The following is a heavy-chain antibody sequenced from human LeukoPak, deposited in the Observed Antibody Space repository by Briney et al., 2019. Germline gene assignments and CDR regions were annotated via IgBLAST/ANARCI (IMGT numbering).Heavy chain of an antibody. V-gene: IGHV3-7*01. Sequence: GGSLRLSCAASGFTFSSLWMTWVRQAPGKGLEWVATIKHDGSEKYYVDAVKGRFTISRDNAKNSLYLQMNSLRAEDTAVYYCASSGGIAVAGTPFYAFDIWGQGTMVTVSS. D-gene: IGHD6-19*01. CDR2: IKHDGSEK. CDR3: ASSGGIAVAGTPFYAFDI. CDR1: GFTFSSLW. J-gene: IGHJ3*02.